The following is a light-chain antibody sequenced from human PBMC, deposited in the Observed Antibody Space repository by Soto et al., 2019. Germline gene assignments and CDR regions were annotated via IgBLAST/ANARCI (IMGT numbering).Light chain of an antibody. CDR3: QQRSNWPGLT. CDR1: ESISDY. V-gene: IGKV3-11*01. Sequence: IVLTQSPATLSLSAGERATLSCRASESISDYLAWYQHKRGQPPSLLIYDASKRATAVPPRFSGSGSGTDFTLTISSLEPEDFAVYYCQQRSNWPGLTFGGGTKVDIK. J-gene: IGKJ4*01. CDR2: DAS.